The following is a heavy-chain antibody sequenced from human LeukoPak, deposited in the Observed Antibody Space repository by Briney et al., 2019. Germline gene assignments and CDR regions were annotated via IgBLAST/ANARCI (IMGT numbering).Heavy chain of an antibody. Sequence: GGSLRLSCAASGFTFSSYSMNWVRQAPGKGLEWVSSISSSSSYIYYADSVKGRFTISRDNAKNSLYLQMNSLRAEDTAIYYCARDKGDYDTSGSLFVFGGQGTLVTVSS. J-gene: IGHJ4*02. V-gene: IGHV3-21*04. D-gene: IGHD3-22*01. CDR3: ARDKGDYDTSGSLFVF. CDR2: ISSSSSYI. CDR1: GFTFSSYS.